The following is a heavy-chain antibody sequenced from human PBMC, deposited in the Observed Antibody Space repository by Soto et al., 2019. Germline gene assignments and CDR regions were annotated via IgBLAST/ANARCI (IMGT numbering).Heavy chain of an antibody. CDR3: RGRTNWGLDF. CDR2: IYHSGNT. Sequence: TRSVTCAVYGGSISSLGYSWSWIRQPPGKGLEWVGYIYHSGNTYYNPSLKSRITISLDKTKNVFSLRMGSVTATDTAVYYCRGRTNWGLDFWGRGALVTVSS. D-gene: IGHD2-15*01. J-gene: IGHJ4*02. CDR1: GGSISSLGYS. V-gene: IGHV4-30-2*01.